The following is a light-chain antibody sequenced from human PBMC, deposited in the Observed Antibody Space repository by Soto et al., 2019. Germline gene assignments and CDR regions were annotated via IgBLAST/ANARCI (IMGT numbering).Light chain of an antibody. CDR3: QQYGSSPPIT. CDR1: QSVISSY. V-gene: IGKV3-20*01. CDR2: GAS. J-gene: IGKJ5*01. Sequence: ESVLTQSPGTLSLSPGERATLSCRASQSVISSYLAWYPQKPGQAPRLLIYGASSRPTGIPDRFSGSGSGTDFTLTISRLEPEDFAVYYCQQYGSSPPITFGQGTRLEIK.